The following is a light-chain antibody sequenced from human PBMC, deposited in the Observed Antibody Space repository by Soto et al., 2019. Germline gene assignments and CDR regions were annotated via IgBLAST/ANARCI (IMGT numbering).Light chain of an antibody. CDR3: QQYGSSPPFT. CDR1: QSVSSNY. J-gene: IGKJ5*01. Sequence: EIVVTQSPGTLSLSPGEGATLSCRASQSVSSNYLAWYQQKPGQAPRLLIYGASNRATGIPDRISGGGSGTDFTLTITGLEPEDLAVYYCQQYGSSPPFTFGQGKRLEIK. CDR2: GAS. V-gene: IGKV3-20*01.